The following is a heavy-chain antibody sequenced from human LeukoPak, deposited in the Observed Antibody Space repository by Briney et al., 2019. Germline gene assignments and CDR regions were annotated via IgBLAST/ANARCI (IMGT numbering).Heavy chain of an antibody. CDR2: IYYSGST. V-gene: IGHV4-61*05. D-gene: IGHD6-13*01. Sequence: PSETLSLTCTVSGGSISSSSYYWGWIRQPPGKGLEWIGYIYYSGSTNYNPSLKSRVTISVDTSKNQFSLKLSSVTAADTAVYYCARVEYSSSWYSADHYYYYGMDVWGQGTTVTVSS. J-gene: IGHJ6*02. CDR1: GGSISSSSYY. CDR3: ARVEYSSSWYSADHYYYYGMDV.